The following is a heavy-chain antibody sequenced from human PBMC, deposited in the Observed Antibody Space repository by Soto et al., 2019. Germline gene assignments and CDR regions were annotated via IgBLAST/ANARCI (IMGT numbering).Heavy chain of an antibody. D-gene: IGHD2-21*02. CDR1: GFTFGNYG. CDR3: AKGFSVVVTVSSPDDAFNA. Sequence: EVKLLESGGGLVQPGGSLRLSCAASGFTFGNYGINWVRQAPGKGLEWVSGISGGGGSTYYADSVKGRFTISRDPSKNTVFLEMNSLTAEDTAVYYCAKGFSVVVTVSSPDDAFNAWGQGTLVAVSS. CDR2: ISGGGGST. J-gene: IGHJ3*01. V-gene: IGHV3-23*01.